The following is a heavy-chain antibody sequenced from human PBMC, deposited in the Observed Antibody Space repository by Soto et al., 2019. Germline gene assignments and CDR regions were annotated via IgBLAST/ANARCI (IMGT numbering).Heavy chain of an antibody. CDR1: GFTFSSYG. V-gene: IGHV3-30*18. J-gene: IGHJ6*02. Sequence: GGSLRLSCAASGFTFSSYGMHWVRQAPGKGLEWVAVISYDGSNKYYADSVKGRFTISRDNSKNTLYLQMNSLRAEDTAVYYCANSIFGVVIGTPTYGMDVWGQGTTVTVSS. D-gene: IGHD3-3*01. CDR3: ANSIFGVVIGTPTYGMDV. CDR2: ISYDGSNK.